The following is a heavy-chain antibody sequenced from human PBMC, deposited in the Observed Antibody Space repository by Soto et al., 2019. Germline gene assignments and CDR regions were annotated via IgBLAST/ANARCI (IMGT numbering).Heavy chain of an antibody. CDR1: GGSISTVDYW. D-gene: IGHD7-27*01. CDR3: ARGPSGDKVDS. V-gene: IGHV4-30-4*01. Sequence: QVQLQESGPGLVKPSQTLSLTCTVSGGSISTVDYWWSWIRQSPDMGREWIGHIYDGGRTYNNPSLESRVTMSVDPSKSQLSLTLSSVSAADTAVYYCARGPSGDKVDSWGQGTLVTVSS. CDR2: IYDGGRT. J-gene: IGHJ4*02.